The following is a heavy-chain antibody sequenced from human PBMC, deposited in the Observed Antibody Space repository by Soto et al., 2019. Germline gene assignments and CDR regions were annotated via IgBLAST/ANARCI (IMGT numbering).Heavy chain of an antibody. Sequence: QVQLQESGPGLVKPSQTLSLTCTVSGGSVNSADYYWSWIRQPPGKGLEWIGYIYYSGSTYYNPYRQRPVPISFDTYRGHFPLRLRSVTAAGSAVYSCAGDPPRGGGGAFDPWGRGTMVTVSS. D-gene: IGHD3-16*01. CDR3: AGDPPRGGGGAFDP. CDR2: IYYSGST. J-gene: IGHJ3*01. CDR1: GGSVNSADYY. V-gene: IGHV4-30-4*01.